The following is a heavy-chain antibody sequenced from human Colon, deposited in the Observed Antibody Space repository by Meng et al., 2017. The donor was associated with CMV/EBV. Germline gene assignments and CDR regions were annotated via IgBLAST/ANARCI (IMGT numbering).Heavy chain of an antibody. CDR2: IQVDGVDK. V-gene: IGHV3-30*02. Sequence: GESLKISCAASGFTFSASTMHWVRQAPGKVLEWVAFIQVDGVDKEYADAVRGRFTISRDNSKNTLYLQMSSLRADDTAVYYCADDFWKERGYWGQGTPVTVSS. CDR3: ADDFWKERGY. CDR1: GFTFSAST. D-gene: IGHD3-3*01. J-gene: IGHJ4*02.